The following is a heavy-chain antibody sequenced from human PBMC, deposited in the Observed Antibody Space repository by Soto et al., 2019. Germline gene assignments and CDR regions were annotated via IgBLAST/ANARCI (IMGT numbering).Heavy chain of an antibody. CDR3: VRSYDSTGYYFFDY. CDR2: SSYGDSNK. J-gene: IGHJ4*02. Sequence: LRLSCAGSCFTFSRYPIHWVRQAPCKGREWVPVSSYGDSNKYYADSVEGRFTISRDNSKNTLDLQMNSLRAEDTAVYYCVRSYDSTGYYFFDYWGPGRLVDVSS. CDR1: CFTFSRYP. V-gene: IGHV3-30-3*01. D-gene: IGHD3-22*01.